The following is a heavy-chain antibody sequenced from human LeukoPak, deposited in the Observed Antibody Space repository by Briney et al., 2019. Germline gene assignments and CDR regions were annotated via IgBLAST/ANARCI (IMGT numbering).Heavy chain of an antibody. J-gene: IGHJ5*02. V-gene: IGHV3-23*05. CDR2: IDNAATGT. CDR1: GFTFTNYL. Sequence: AGGSLRLSCSASGFTFTNYLMRWLRQAPGKGLEWVSSIDNAATGTYYADSVRGRFTISRDNSRNTVYLQITTLRAEDTAVYYCARVRGDGSGNFRKQSRFDPWGQGTLVTVSS. D-gene: IGHD3-10*01. CDR3: ARVRGDGSGNFRKQSRFDP.